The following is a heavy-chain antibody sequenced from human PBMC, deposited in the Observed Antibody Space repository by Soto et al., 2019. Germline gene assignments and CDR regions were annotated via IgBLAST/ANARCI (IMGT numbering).Heavy chain of an antibody. D-gene: IGHD3-22*01. CDR1: GFTFSSYA. J-gene: IGHJ4*02. V-gene: IGHV3-23*01. CDR3: AKDVVVWTSLHYFDY. CDR2: ISASGGST. Sequence: GGSLRLSCAASGFTFSSYAMSWVRQAPGKGLEWVSSISASGGSTLYADPVKGRFTISRDNSKNTLYLQMNSLRAEDTAVYYCAKDVVVWTSLHYFDYWGQGTLVTVSS.